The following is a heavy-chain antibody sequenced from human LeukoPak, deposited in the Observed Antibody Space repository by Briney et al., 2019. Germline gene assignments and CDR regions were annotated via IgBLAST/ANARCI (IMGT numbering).Heavy chain of an antibody. CDR1: GGSFSGYY. J-gene: IGHJ4*02. V-gene: IGHV4-34*01. Sequence: SETLSLTCAVYGGSFSGYYWSWIRQPPGKGLEWIGEINHSGSTNYNPSLKSRVTISVDTSKSQFSLKLSSVTAADTAVYYCARGYTWIQLWLPTRYYFDYWGQGTLVTVSS. D-gene: IGHD5-18*01. CDR2: INHSGST. CDR3: ARGYTWIQLWLPTRYYFDY.